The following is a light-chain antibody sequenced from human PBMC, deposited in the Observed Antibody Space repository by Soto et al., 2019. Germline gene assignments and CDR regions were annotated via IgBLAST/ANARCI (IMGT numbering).Light chain of an antibody. CDR1: SSDVGGYNY. Sequence: QSALTQPPSASGSPGQSVTISCTGTSSDVGGYNYVSWYQQHPGKAPKLMIYEVSKRPSGVPDRFSGSKSGNTASLTVSGLQAEDEAYYYCGSYAGSNISVVFGGGTQLTVL. J-gene: IGLJ2*01. CDR3: GSYAGSNISVV. V-gene: IGLV2-8*01. CDR2: EVS.